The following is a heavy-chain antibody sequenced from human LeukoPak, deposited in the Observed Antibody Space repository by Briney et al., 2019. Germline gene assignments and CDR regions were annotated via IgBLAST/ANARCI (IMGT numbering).Heavy chain of an antibody. D-gene: IGHD1-26*01. CDR3: AREVGATRFDY. CDR2: IYTSGST. V-gene: IGHV4-4*07. Sequence: SETLSLTCTVADGSISSYYWSWIRKPAGKRLEWIGRIYTSGSTNYNPSLKSRVTMSVDTSKNQFSLKLSSVTAADTAVYYCAREVGATRFDYWGQGTLVTVSS. CDR1: DGSISSYY. J-gene: IGHJ4*02.